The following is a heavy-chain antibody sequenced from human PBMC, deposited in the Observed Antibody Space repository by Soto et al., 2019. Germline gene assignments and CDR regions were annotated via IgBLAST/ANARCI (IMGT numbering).Heavy chain of an antibody. CDR2: IWYDGSNK. CDR3: ARDGDIQGGPPPKNYAMDV. J-gene: IGHJ6*02. D-gene: IGHD5-12*01. V-gene: IGHV3-33*08. Sequence: QVRLVESGGGVVQPGRSLRLSCSASGFTFRNFGFHWVRQAPGKGLEWGALIWYDGSNKYYAESLKGRVSISRDNSKNTLYLEMKSLRFEDTAVYYCARDGDIQGGPPPKNYAMDVWGQGTTVTVSS. CDR1: GFTFRNFG.